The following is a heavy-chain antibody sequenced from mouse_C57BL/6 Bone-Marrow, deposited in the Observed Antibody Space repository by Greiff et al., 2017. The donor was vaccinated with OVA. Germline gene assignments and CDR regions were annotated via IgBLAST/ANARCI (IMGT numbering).Heavy chain of an antibody. CDR3: AIHEDGYYASYFDY. CDR2: IYPGDGDT. V-gene: IGHV1-82*01. J-gene: IGHJ2*01. Sequence: VQLQQSGPELVKPGASVKISCKASGYAFSSSWMNWVKRRPGKGLEWIGRIYPGDGDTNYNGKFKGKATLTADKSSSTAYMQLSSLTSEDSAVYFGAIHEDGYYASYFDYWGQGTTLTVSS. CDR1: GYAFSSSW. D-gene: IGHD2-3*01.